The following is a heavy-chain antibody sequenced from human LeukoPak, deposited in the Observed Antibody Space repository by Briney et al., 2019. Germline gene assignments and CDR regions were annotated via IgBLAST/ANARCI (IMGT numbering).Heavy chain of an antibody. V-gene: IGHV1-8*03. J-gene: IGHJ4*02. Sequence: ASVKVSCKASGYTFTSYEINWVRQATGQGLEGMGWMNPNSDNTGYAQKFQGRVTITRNTSISKAYMELDGLRSEDTAVYYCARGWGNYNEPVVYWGQGTLVTVSS. D-gene: IGHD4-11*01. CDR1: GYTFTSYE. CDR3: ARGWGNYNEPVVY. CDR2: MNPNSDNT.